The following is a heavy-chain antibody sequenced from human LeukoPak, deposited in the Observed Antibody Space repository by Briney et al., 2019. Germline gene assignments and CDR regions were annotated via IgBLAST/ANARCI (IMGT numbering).Heavy chain of an antibody. D-gene: IGHD1-7*01. CDR2: INHSGGT. J-gene: IGHJ5*02. CDR1: GGSFSGYY. Sequence: SETLSLTCAVYGGSFSGYYWSWIRQPPGKGLEWIGEINHSGGTNYNPSLKSRVTISVDTSKNQFSLKLSSVTAADTAVYYCARGRGVTGTTSMGNWFDPWGQGTLVTVSS. V-gene: IGHV4-34*01. CDR3: ARGRGVTGTTSMGNWFDP.